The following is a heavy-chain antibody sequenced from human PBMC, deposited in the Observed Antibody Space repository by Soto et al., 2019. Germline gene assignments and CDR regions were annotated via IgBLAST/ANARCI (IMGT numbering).Heavy chain of an antibody. CDR3: AKSLDQTGAARSLLHSGMDV. CDR2: ISGSGGST. CDR1: GFTFSSYA. D-gene: IGHD6-6*01. Sequence: PGGSLRLSCAASGFTFSSYAMSWVRQAPGKGLDWVLTISGSGGSTYYADSVKGRFTISRDNSKNTLYLQMNSLRVEDTAVYYCAKSLDQTGAARSLLHSGMDVWGQGTTVTVSS. V-gene: IGHV3-23*01. J-gene: IGHJ6*02.